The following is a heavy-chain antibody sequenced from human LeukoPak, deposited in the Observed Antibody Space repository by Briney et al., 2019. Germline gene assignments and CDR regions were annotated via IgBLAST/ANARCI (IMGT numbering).Heavy chain of an antibody. CDR2: IYTSGST. J-gene: IGHJ4*02. Sequence: SETVSLTCTVSGGSISGYYWSWIRQPAGKGLEWIGRIYTSGSTNYNPSLKSRVIISVDTSKNQFSLKLSSVTAADTAVYYCARDRGLTTSGGVGFDYWGQGTLVTVSS. CDR1: GGSISGYY. V-gene: IGHV4-4*07. CDR3: ARDRGLTTSGGVGFDY. D-gene: IGHD3-10*02.